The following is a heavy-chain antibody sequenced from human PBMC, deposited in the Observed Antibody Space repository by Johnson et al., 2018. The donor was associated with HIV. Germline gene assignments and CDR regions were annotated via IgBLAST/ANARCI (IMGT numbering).Heavy chain of an antibody. CDR3: AVGDYNDRSGYWSDAFDI. Sequence: VQLVESGGGLVQPGGSLRLSCVASGFTFSSYDMHWVRQATGKGLEWVSGIGTAGDTYYPGSVKGRFTISRENAKNSLYLQMNSLRVGDTAVYYCAVGDYNDRSGYWSDAFDIWGQGTMVTVSS. CDR2: IGTAGDT. D-gene: IGHD3-22*01. J-gene: IGHJ3*02. CDR1: GFTFSSYD. V-gene: IGHV3-13*01.